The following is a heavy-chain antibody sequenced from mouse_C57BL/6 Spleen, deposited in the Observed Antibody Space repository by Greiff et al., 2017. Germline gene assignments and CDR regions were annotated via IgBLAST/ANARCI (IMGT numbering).Heavy chain of an antibody. CDR1: GFTFSNYW. J-gene: IGHJ2*01. V-gene: IGHV6-3*01. CDR3: TGKEGRYYFDY. CDR2: IRLKSDNYAT. Sequence: EVHLVESGGGLVQPGGSMKLSCVASGFTFSNYWMNWVRQSPEKGLEWVAQIRLKSDNYATHYAESVKGRFTISRDDSKSSVYLQMNNLRAEDTGIYYCTGKEGRYYFDYWGQGTTLTVSS.